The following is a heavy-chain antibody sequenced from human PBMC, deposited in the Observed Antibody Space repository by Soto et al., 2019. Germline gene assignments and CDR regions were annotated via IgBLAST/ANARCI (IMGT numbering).Heavy chain of an antibody. D-gene: IGHD5-12*01. Sequence: PSETLSLTCTVSGGSLSSYYWSWIRQPPGKGLEWIGYIYYSGSTNYNPSLKSRVTISVDTSKNQFSLKLSSVTAADTAVYYCASVGYDSRTVDYWGQGTLVTVSS. CDR1: GGSLSSYY. CDR2: IYYSGST. J-gene: IGHJ4*02. V-gene: IGHV4-59*01. CDR3: ASVGYDSRTVDY.